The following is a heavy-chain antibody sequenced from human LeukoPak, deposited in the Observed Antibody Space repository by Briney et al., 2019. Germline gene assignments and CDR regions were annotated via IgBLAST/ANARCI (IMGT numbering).Heavy chain of an antibody. CDR1: GFIFSNCW. CDR2: IKTDASEK. CDR3: ARDLSVYGSGSQSFDY. Sequence: GGSLRLSCETSGFIFSNCWMTWVRQAPGKGLEWVANIKTDASEKYYADSVKGRFTISRDNAKMSLYLQMNSLRAEDTAVYYCARDLSVYGSGSQSFDYWGQGTLVTVSS. V-gene: IGHV3-7*01. J-gene: IGHJ4*02. D-gene: IGHD3-10*01.